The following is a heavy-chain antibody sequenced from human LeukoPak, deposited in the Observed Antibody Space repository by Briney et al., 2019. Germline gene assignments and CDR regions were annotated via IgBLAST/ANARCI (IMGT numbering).Heavy chain of an antibody. CDR1: GYSISSGYY. CDR2: IYHSGST. CDR3: AKSNGYGLVDI. V-gene: IGHV4-38-2*02. Sequence: SETLSLTRTVSGYSISSGYYWGWIRQPPGKGLEWIGSIYHSGSTYYNPSLKSRVTISVDTSRNQFSLKLNSVTAADTAVYYCAKSNGYGLVDIWGQGTMVTVSS. D-gene: IGHD3-10*01. J-gene: IGHJ3*02.